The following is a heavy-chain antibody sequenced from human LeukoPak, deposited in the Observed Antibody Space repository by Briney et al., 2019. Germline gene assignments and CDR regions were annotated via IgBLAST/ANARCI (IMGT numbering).Heavy chain of an antibody. CDR3: ARNWHYYDRSGYYYAISY. CDR2: IIPMFGQA. D-gene: IGHD3-22*01. Sequence: VASVKDSCKASGGTFSSYAISWVRQAPGQGLEWMGGIIPMFGQANYAQKFQGRVTLTADESTSTASMELSSLRAEETAVYYCARNWHYYDRSGYYYAISYCGQGRPVTVPS. J-gene: IGHJ4*01. V-gene: IGHV1-69*13. CDR1: GGTFSSYA.